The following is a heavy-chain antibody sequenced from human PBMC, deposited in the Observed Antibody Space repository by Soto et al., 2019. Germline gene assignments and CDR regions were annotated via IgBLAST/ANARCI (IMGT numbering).Heavy chain of an antibody. CDR1: GGSISSDY. Sequence: PSETLSLTCTVSGGSISSDYWSWIRQPPGKGLERIGYIYYSGSTNYNPSLKSRVTISVDTSKNQFSLKLSSVSAADTAVYYCARNPCGGSGGSCYSGGYYYYYNGMDVWGQGTTVTVSS. J-gene: IGHJ6*02. CDR2: IYYSGST. D-gene: IGHD2-15*01. V-gene: IGHV4-59*01. CDR3: ARNPCGGSGGSCYSGGYYYYYNGMDV.